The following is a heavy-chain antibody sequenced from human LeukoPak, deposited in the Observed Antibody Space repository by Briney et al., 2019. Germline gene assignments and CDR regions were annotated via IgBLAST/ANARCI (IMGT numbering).Heavy chain of an antibody. Sequence: SETLSLTCAVYGGSFSGYYWSWIRQPPGKGLEWIGEINHSGSSNYNPSLKSRVTISVDTSKNQFSLKLSSVTAADTAVYYCARAGGYIYAFDIWGQGTMVTVSS. CDR2: INHSGSS. V-gene: IGHV4-34*01. CDR3: ARAGGYIYAFDI. CDR1: GGSFSGYY. J-gene: IGHJ3*02. D-gene: IGHD5-18*01.